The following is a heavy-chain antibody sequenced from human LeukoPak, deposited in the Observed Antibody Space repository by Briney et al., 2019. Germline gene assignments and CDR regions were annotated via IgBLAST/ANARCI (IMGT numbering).Heavy chain of an antibody. CDR3: ARAGFGARPGDY. CDR2: INPNSGGT. CDR1: GYTFTGYY. V-gene: IGHV1-2*02. J-gene: IGHJ4*02. D-gene: IGHD6-6*01. Sequence: ASVKVSCKASGYTFTGYYMHWVRQAPGQGLEWMGWINPNSGGTNYAQKFQGRVTMTRDTSISTAYMELSRLRSDDTAVDYCARAGFGARPGDYCGQGTLVTVSS.